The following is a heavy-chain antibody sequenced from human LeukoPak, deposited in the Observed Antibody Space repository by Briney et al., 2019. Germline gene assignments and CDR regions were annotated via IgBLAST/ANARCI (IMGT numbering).Heavy chain of an antibody. V-gene: IGHV3-7*01. D-gene: IGHD6-6*01. CDR2: IKQDGSEK. J-gene: IGHJ4*02. CDR1: GFTFSSYW. CDR3: ARDALRYSGSFDDFDY. Sequence: PGGSLRLSCAASGFTFSSYWMSWVRQAPGKGLEWVTNIKQDGSEKYYVDSVKGRFTISRDNAKNSLYLQMNNLRAEDTAVYFCARDALRYSGSFDDFDYWGQGTLVTVSS.